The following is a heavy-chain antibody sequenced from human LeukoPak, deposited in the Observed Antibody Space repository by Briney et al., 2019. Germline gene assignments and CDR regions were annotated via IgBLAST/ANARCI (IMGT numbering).Heavy chain of an antibody. V-gene: IGHV4-59*01. CDR3: ATHSGSYWGPWFDP. Sequence: SETLSLTCTVSGGSISSYCWSWIRQPPGKGLEWIGYIYYSGSTNYNPSLKSRVTISVDTSKNQFSLKLSSVTAADTAVYYCATHSGSYWGPWFDPWGQGTLVTVSS. CDR2: IYYSGST. CDR1: GGSISSYC. J-gene: IGHJ5*02. D-gene: IGHD1-26*01.